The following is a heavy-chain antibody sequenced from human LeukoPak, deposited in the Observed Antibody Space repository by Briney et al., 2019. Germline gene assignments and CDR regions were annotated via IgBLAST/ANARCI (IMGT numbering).Heavy chain of an antibody. D-gene: IGHD6-13*01. Sequence: GGSLKLSCAASGFTFSGSAMHWVRQASGKGLEWVGRISSKAYSYATAYAASVKGRFTISRDDSKNTAYLQMNSLKTEDTAVYYCATHSSSWYGGFDYWGQGTLVTVSS. J-gene: IGHJ4*02. CDR3: ATHSSSWYGGFDY. CDR1: GFTFSGSA. CDR2: ISSKAYSYAT. V-gene: IGHV3-73*01.